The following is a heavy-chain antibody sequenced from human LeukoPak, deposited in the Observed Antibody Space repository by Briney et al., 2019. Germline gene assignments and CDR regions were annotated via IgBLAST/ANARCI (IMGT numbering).Heavy chain of an antibody. Sequence: PGGSLRLSCAASGFTFSSYWMTWVRQAPGKGLEWVANIEEDGSEKYYVDSVKGRFTISRDNAKNLLYLQMNSLRAEDTAVYYCASLGYCSSTSCFYGMDVWGQGTTVTVSS. J-gene: IGHJ6*02. CDR3: ASLGYCSSTSCFYGMDV. D-gene: IGHD2-2*01. CDR2: IEEDGSEK. CDR1: GFTFSSYW. V-gene: IGHV3-7*01.